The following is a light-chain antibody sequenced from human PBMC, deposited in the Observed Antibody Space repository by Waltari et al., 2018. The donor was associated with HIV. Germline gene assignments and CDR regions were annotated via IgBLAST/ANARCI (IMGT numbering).Light chain of an antibody. J-gene: IGKJ4*01. Sequence: VIWMTQSPSLLSASTGDRVTVSCRLSQDISRFLAWYQLKPGKTPELLIYAASTLQTGVPSRFSGSGSGTDLTITISCLQSEDFATYYCQQSYSLPQVTFGGGTKVEIK. V-gene: IGKV1D-8*01. CDR2: AAS. CDR1: QDISRF. CDR3: QQSYSLPQVT.